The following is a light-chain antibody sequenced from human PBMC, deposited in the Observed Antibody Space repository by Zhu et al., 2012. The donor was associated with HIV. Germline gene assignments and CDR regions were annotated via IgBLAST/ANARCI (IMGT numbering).Light chain of an antibody. Sequence: EIVMTQSPATLSVSPGERATLSCRASQSVSSNLAWYQQKPGQAPRLLIYAASSRATGIPDRFSGSGSGTDFTLTISRLEPEDFAVYYCHQYGSSPNTFGQGTRLEIK. J-gene: IGKJ2*01. CDR1: QSVSSN. CDR3: HQYGSSPNT. V-gene: IGKV3-20*01. CDR2: AAS.